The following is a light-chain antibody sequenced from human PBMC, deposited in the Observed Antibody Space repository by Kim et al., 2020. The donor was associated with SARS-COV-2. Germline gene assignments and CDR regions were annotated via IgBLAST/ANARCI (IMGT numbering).Light chain of an antibody. Sequence: SYELTQPPSVSVSPGQTASITCSGDKLGDKYAYWYQQKPGQSPVLVIYQDTTRPSGIPERFSGSNSGNTATLTISGTQAVDEADYYCQAWDSITVVFGGGTQLSVL. CDR3: QAWDSITVV. V-gene: IGLV3-1*01. J-gene: IGLJ2*01. CDR2: QDT. CDR1: KLGDKY.